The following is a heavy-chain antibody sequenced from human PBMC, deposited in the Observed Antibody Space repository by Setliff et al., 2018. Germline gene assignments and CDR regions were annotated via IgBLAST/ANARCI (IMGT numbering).Heavy chain of an antibody. CDR3: ARAKFNIVTSIYFDY. D-gene: IGHD5-12*01. Sequence: SETLSLTCTVSGGSISSSSYYWGWIRQPPGKGLEWIGSIYYSGSTYYNPSLKSRVTISVDTSKNQFSLKLSSVTAADTAVYYCARAKFNIVTSIYFDYWGQGTLVTVSS. CDR2: IYYSGST. J-gene: IGHJ4*02. V-gene: IGHV4-39*07. CDR1: GGSISSSSYY.